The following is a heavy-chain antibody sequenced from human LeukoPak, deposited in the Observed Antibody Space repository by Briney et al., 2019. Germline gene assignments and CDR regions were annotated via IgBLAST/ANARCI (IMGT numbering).Heavy chain of an antibody. D-gene: IGHD3-10*01. J-gene: IGHJ4*02. Sequence: AGGSLRLSCAASGFTFSSYWMHWVRQAPGKGLEWVANIKLDGTEKYYVASVKGRFTISRDNAKNSLYLQMNSLRAEDTAVYYCASVRFYSGVWGQGTLVTVSS. CDR3: ASVRFYSGV. CDR2: IKLDGTEK. V-gene: IGHV3-7*05. CDR1: GFTFSSYW.